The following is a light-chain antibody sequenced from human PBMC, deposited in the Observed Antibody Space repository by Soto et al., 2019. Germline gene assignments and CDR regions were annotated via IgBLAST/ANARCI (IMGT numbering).Light chain of an antibody. CDR2: DVI. Sequence: QSALTQPASVSGSPGQSITISCTGTSSDVGSYNYVSWYQQHPGKAPKLIIYDVINRPSGVSDRFSGSKSGNTASLTISGLQAEDEADYYCRSYASSNTWVFGGGTKVTVL. V-gene: IGLV2-14*01. J-gene: IGLJ3*02. CDR1: SSDVGSYNY. CDR3: RSYASSNTWV.